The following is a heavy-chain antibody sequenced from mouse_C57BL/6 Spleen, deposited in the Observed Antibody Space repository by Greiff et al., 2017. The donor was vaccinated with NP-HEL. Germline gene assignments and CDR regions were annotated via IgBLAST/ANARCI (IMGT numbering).Heavy chain of an antibody. Sequence: QVQLQQPGAELVKPGASVKLSCKASGYTFTSYWMQWVKQRPGQGLEWIGEIDPSDSYTNYNQKFKGKATLTVDPSSSTAYMQLSSLTSEDSAVYYCARSRVTTGKNCDYWGQGTTLTVSS. J-gene: IGHJ2*01. D-gene: IGHD1-1*01. CDR2: IDPSDSYT. V-gene: IGHV1-50*01. CDR1: GYTFTSYW. CDR3: ARSRVTTGKNCDY.